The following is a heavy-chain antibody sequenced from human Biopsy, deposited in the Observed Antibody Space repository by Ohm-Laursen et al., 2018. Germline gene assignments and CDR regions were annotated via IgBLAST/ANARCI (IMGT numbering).Heavy chain of an antibody. D-gene: IGHD5-24*01. Sequence: SDTLSLTCTVSGGSIINNYWSWIRQPPGKGLEWIGYIYFTGSTNYNPSLKSRVTISVDTSKNQFSLRLSSVTAADTAVYYCARDSGWMATILDAFDLWGQGTMVTVSP. J-gene: IGHJ3*01. CDR3: ARDSGWMATILDAFDL. V-gene: IGHV4-59*01. CDR2: IYFTGST. CDR1: GGSIINNY.